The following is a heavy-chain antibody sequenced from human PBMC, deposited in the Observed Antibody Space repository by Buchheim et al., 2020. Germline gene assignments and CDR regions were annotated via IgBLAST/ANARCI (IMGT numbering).Heavy chain of an antibody. CDR2: IRSNANSYAT. CDR1: GFNFSGSA. J-gene: IGHJ6*03. Sequence: EVQLVESGGGLVQPGGSLKLSCVASGFNFSGSAMHWVRQASGKGLEWVGRIRSNANSYATAYAASVRGRFTIASDESKNTAYLQMNNLKTADTAVYYSTRPGIAAAESLTNYYYSDIIDFWGKGTT. CDR3: TRPGIAAAESLTNYYYSDIIDF. V-gene: IGHV3-73*01. D-gene: IGHD6-13*01.